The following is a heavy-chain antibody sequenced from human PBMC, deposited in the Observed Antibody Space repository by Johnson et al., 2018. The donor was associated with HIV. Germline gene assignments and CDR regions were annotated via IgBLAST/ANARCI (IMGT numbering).Heavy chain of an antibody. CDR1: GFTVSSNY. CDR2: ISSSGSTI. Sequence: QVQLVESGGGLIQPGGSLRLSCAASGFTVSSNYMTWIRQAPGKGLEFVSYISSSGSTIYYADSVKGRFTISRDNANNSLYVQMNSLKTEDTAVYYCATSRNRLWSSSGWTNFWAFDIWGQGTMVTVSS. D-gene: IGHD6-19*01. CDR3: ATSRNRLWSSSGWTNFWAFDI. J-gene: IGHJ3*02. V-gene: IGHV3-11*01.